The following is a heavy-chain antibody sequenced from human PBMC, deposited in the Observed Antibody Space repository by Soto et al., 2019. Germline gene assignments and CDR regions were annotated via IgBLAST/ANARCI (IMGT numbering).Heavy chain of an antibody. CDR3: ARDVPPNGAATDY. V-gene: IGHV3-33*01. CDR2: IWYDGSNK. CDR1: GFTFSSYG. D-gene: IGHD2-15*01. Sequence: GGSLRLSCAASGFTFSSYGMHWVRQAPGKGLEWVAVIWYDGSNKYYADSVKGRFTISRDNSKNTLYLQMNSLRAEDTAVYYCARDVPPNGAATDYWGQGTLVTVSS. J-gene: IGHJ4*02.